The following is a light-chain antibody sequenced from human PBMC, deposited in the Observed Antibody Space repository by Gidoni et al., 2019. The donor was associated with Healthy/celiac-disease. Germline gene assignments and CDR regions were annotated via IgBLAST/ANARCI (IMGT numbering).Light chain of an antibody. CDR2: DAS. J-gene: IGKJ2*01. V-gene: IGKV1-5*01. CDR1: QSISSW. Sequence: DIQMTPSPSTLSASVGDRVTIPCRASQSISSWLAWYQQKPGKAPKLLIYDASSLESGVPSRFSGSGSGTEFTLTISSLQPDDFATYYCQQYNSYSYTFGQGTKLEIK. CDR3: QQYNSYSYT.